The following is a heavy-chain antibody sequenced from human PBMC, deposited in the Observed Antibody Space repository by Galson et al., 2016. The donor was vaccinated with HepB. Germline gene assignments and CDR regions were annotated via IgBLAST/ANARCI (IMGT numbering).Heavy chain of an antibody. CDR1: GFTFSSYA. Sequence: SLRLSCASSGFTFSSYAMSWVRQAPGKGLEWVSAISGSGGSTYYADSGKGRFTISRDNSKNTLYLQMNSLRAEDTAVYYCAKGDYYDSSGYFPFDYWGQGTLVTVSS. CDR3: AKGDYYDSSGYFPFDY. D-gene: IGHD3-22*01. V-gene: IGHV3-23*01. CDR2: ISGSGGST. J-gene: IGHJ4*02.